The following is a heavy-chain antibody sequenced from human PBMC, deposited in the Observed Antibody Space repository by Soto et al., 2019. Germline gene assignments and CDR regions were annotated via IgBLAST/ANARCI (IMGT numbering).Heavy chain of an antibody. CDR2: IIPIFGTA. D-gene: IGHD3-10*01. J-gene: IGHJ6*02. V-gene: IGHV1-69*01. Sequence: QVQLVQSGAEVKKPGSSVKVSCKASGGTFSSYAISWVRQAPGQGLEWMGGIIPIFGTAKYAQKFQGRVTITADESTSTAYMELSSLRSEDTAVYYCAMKYGWGSAVGNYYYYYGMDVWGQGTTVTVSS. CDR1: GGTFSSYA. CDR3: AMKYGWGSAVGNYYYYYGMDV.